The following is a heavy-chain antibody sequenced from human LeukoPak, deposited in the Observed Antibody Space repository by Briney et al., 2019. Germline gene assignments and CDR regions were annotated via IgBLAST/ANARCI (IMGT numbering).Heavy chain of an antibody. D-gene: IGHD5-12*01. Sequence: GGSLRLSCAASGFTFSSYGTHWVRQAPGKGLEWVAFIRYDGSNKYYAGSVKGRFTISRDNFKNTLYLQMKSLRAEDTAVFYCAKGGGYDAQYYYYYMDVWGQGTTVAISS. V-gene: IGHV3-30*02. CDR3: AKGGGYDAQYYYYYMDV. CDR2: IRYDGSNK. J-gene: IGHJ6*03. CDR1: GFTFSSYG.